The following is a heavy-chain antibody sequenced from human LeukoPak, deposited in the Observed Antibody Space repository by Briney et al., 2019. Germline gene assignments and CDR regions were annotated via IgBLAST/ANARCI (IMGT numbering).Heavy chain of an antibody. CDR3: ARGRRDGYTLYYMDV. J-gene: IGHJ6*03. Sequence: PSETLSLTCAVYGGSFSGYYWSWIRQPPGKGLEWIGEINHSGSTNYNPSLKSRVTMSLDTSKTQFSLKLTSVTAADTAVYYCARGRRDGYTLYYMDVWGKGTTVTVSS. CDR2: INHSGST. V-gene: IGHV4-34*01. CDR1: GGSFSGYY. D-gene: IGHD5-24*01.